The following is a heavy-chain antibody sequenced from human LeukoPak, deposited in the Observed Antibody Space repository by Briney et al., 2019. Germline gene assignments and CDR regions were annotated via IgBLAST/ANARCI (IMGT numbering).Heavy chain of an antibody. Sequence: ASVKVSCKASGYTFTGYYMHWVRQAPGQGLEWMGWINPNSGGTNYAQKFQGRVTITRDTSASTAYMELSSLRSEDTAVYFCARDLCSGGTCYAGGHDYWGQGTLVTVSS. D-gene: IGHD2-15*01. CDR1: GYTFTGYY. J-gene: IGHJ4*02. CDR3: ARDLCSGGTCYAGGHDY. CDR2: INPNSGGT. V-gene: IGHV1-2*02.